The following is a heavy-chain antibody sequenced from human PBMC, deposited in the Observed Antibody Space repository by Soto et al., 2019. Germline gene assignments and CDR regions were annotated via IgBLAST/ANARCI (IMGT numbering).Heavy chain of an antibody. D-gene: IGHD6-6*01. CDR2: ISAYNGNT. CDR3: ASNNEYSNSALGY. V-gene: IGHV1-18*01. Sequence: GLRCVCQDPGQGLEWMGWISAYNGNTNYAQKLQGRVTMTTDTSTSTAYMELRSLRSDDTAVYHCASNNEYSNSALGYWGQGTLVTVSS. J-gene: IGHJ4*02. CDR1: G.